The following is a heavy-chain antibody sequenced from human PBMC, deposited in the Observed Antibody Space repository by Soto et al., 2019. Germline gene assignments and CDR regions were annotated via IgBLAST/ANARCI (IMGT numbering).Heavy chain of an antibody. D-gene: IGHD2-15*01. Sequence: SETLSLTCTVSGGSISSGGYYWSWIRQHPGKGLEWIGYIYYSGSTYYNPSLKSRVTISVDTSKNQFSLKLSSVTAADTAVYYCARDKWDCSGGSCGYYYGMDVWGQGTTVTVSS. CDR2: IYYSGST. V-gene: IGHV4-31*03. J-gene: IGHJ6*02. CDR1: GGSISSGGYY. CDR3: ARDKWDCSGGSCGYYYGMDV.